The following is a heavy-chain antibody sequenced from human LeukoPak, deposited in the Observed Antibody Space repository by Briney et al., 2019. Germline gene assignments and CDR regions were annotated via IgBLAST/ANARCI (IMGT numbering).Heavy chain of an antibody. CDR2: IYYSGST. V-gene: IGHV4-31*03. J-gene: IGHJ4*02. CDR1: GGSISSCGYY. Sequence: SETLSLTCTVSGGSISSCGYYWSWIRQHPGKGLEWIGYIYYSGSTYYNPSLKSRVTISVDTSKNQFSLKLSSVTAADTAVYYCARDSPRYTAIDYFDYWGQGTLVTVSS. CDR3: ARDSPRYTAIDYFDY. D-gene: IGHD5-18*01.